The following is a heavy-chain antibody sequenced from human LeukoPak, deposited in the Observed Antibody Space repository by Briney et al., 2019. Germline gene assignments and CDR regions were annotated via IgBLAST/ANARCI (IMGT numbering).Heavy chain of an antibody. CDR3: ARDCGGGCYSGFDY. J-gene: IGHJ4*02. CDR1: DGSISGYY. Sequence: SETLSLTCTVSDGSISGYYWSWIRQPPRKGLEWIGHIYDSATTASNPSPKSRVTISVDTSQSQFSLRLSSVTAADTAIYYCARDCGGGCYSGFDYWGQGALVTVSS. V-gene: IGHV4-59*01. CDR2: IYDSATT. D-gene: IGHD2-15*01.